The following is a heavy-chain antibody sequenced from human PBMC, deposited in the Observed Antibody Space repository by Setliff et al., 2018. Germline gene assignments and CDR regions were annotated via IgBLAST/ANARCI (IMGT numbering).Heavy chain of an antibody. V-gene: IGHV4-38-2*01. CDR3: ARSHYYASGNSHYYYMDV. D-gene: IGHD3-10*01. J-gene: IGHJ6*03. Sequence: SETLSLTCSVSGASITSGDYWAWIRQPPGKALEWIGYFYHSASSNYNPSLKGRVTMSADTSKKQLYLSLTSVSVADTAMYYCARSHYYASGNSHYYYMDVWGKGTAVTVSS. CDR2: FYHSASS. CDR1: GASITSGDY.